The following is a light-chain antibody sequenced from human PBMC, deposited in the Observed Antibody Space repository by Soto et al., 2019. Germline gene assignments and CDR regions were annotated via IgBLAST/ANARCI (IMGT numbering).Light chain of an antibody. CDR3: AAGDDSLNGYV. V-gene: IGLV1-44*01. CDR1: SSNIGSNN. Sequence: QSVLTQPPSASGTPGQRVTISCSGSSSNIGSNNVNWYQQLPGTAPKLLIHTNNQRPSGVPDRFSGSKSGTSASLAISGLQSEDEADYYCAAGDDSLNGYVFGTGTKVTVL. J-gene: IGLJ1*01. CDR2: TNN.